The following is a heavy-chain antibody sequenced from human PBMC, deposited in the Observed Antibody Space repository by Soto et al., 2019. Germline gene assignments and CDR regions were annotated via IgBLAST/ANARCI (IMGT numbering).Heavy chain of an antibody. V-gene: IGHV2-5*01. Sequence: QITLKESGPTLVKPTQTLTLTCTFSGFSLSTSGVGVGWIRQPPGKALEWLALIYWNDDKRYSPSLKSRLTITKDTSKNQVVLTMTNMDPVDTATYYCAHSGIAVAAPGSYFDYWGQGTLVTVSS. CDR2: IYWNDDK. CDR3: AHSGIAVAAPGSYFDY. D-gene: IGHD6-19*01. CDR1: GFSLSTSGVG. J-gene: IGHJ4*02.